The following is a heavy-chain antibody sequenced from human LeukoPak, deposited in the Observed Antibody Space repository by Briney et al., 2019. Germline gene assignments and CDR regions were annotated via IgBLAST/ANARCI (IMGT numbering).Heavy chain of an antibody. CDR2: IKQDGSEK. J-gene: IGHJ4*02. CDR1: GFNFNTYN. D-gene: IGHD3-22*01. V-gene: IGHV3-7*01. CDR3: ARDYYDGSGYYYFDY. Sequence: GGSLRLSCAASGFNFNTYNMKWVRQAPGKGLEWVANIKQDGSEKYYVDSVKGRFTISRDNAKNSLYLQMNSLRAEDTAVYYCARDYYDGSGYYYFDYWGQGTLVTVSS.